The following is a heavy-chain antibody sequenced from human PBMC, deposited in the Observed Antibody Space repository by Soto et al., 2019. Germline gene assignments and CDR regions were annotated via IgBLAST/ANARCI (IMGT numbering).Heavy chain of an antibody. CDR2: IYYSGST. D-gene: IGHD5-12*01. Sequence: PSETLSLTCTVSGGSISRYDWSWIRQPPGKGLEWIGYIYYSGSTNYNPSLKSRVTISVDTSKNQFSLKLSSVTAADTAVYYCARLPCGYDCVFDYWGQGTLVTVSS. V-gene: IGHV4-59*08. J-gene: IGHJ4*02. CDR3: ARLPCGYDCVFDY. CDR1: GGSISRYD.